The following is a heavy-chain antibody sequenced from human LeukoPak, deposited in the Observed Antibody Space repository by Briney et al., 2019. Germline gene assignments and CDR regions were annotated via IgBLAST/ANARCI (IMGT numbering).Heavy chain of an antibody. CDR2: ISGSGGST. J-gene: IGHJ3*02. Sequence: KTGGSLRLSCAASGFTFSSYAMSWVRQAPGKGLEWVSAISGSGGSTYYADSVKGRFTISRDSSKNTLYLQMNSLRAEDTAVYYCAKDRPTVTRLYDAFDIWGQGTMVTVSS. D-gene: IGHD4-17*01. CDR1: GFTFSSYA. V-gene: IGHV3-23*01. CDR3: AKDRPTVTRLYDAFDI.